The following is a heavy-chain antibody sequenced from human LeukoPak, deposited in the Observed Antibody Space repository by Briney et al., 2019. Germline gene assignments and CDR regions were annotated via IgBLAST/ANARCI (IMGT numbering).Heavy chain of an antibody. Sequence: PSETLSLTCAVYGGSFSGYYWSWIRQPPGKGLEWIGEINHSGSTNYNSSLKSRVTISVDTSKNQFSLKLSSVTAADTAVYYCARGVMDTRTDFDYWGQGTLVTVSS. J-gene: IGHJ4*02. CDR3: ARGVMDTRTDFDY. CDR1: GGSFSGYY. V-gene: IGHV4-34*01. CDR2: INHSGST. D-gene: IGHD5-18*01.